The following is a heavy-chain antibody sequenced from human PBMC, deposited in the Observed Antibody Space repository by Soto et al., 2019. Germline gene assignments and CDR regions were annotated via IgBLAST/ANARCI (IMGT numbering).Heavy chain of an antibody. D-gene: IGHD1-20*01. J-gene: IGHJ4*02. V-gene: IGHV3-33*01. Sequence: QVQLVESGGGVVQPGRSLRLSCAASGFTFSSYGMHWVRQAPGKGLEWVAVIWYDGSNKYYADSVKGRFTISRDNSKNTLYLQMNSLRAEDTAVYYCARDGYPGNNYYFDYWGQGTLVTGSS. CDR1: GFTFSSYG. CDR2: IWYDGSNK. CDR3: ARDGYPGNNYYFDY.